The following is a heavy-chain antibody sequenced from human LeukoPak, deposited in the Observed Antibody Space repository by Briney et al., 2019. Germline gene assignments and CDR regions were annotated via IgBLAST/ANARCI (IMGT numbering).Heavy chain of an antibody. CDR3: ARDRMVVKAFDI. D-gene: IGHD2-21*01. V-gene: IGHV3-30*07. Sequence: DSVKGRFTISRDNSKNTLYLQMNSLRAEDTAVYYCARDRMVVKAFDIWGQGTMVTVSS. J-gene: IGHJ3*02.